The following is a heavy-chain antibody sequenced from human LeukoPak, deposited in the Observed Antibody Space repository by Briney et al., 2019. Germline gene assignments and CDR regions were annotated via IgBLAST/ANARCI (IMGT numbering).Heavy chain of an antibody. CDR1: GGSISSSSYY. CDR2: IYYSGST. D-gene: IGHD6-13*01. CDR3: ARLDLTKYSSSSRDY. V-gene: IGHV4-39*01. Sequence: PSETLSLTCTVSGGSISSSSYYWGWIRQPPGKGLEWIGSIYYSGSTYYNPSLKSRVTISVDTSKNQFSLKLSSVTAADTAVYYCARLDLTKYSSSSRDYWGQGTLVTVSS. J-gene: IGHJ4*02.